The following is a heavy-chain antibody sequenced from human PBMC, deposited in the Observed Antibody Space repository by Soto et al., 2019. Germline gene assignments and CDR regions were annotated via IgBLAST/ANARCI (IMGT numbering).Heavy chain of an antibody. CDR1: GFTFDEYA. CDR3: VKGRGSYFVYFGLDV. D-gene: IGHD1-26*01. V-gene: IGHV3-9*01. J-gene: IGHJ6*02. Sequence: PGGSLRLSCVASGFTFDEYAMHWVRQTPGKGLEWVSSIDWNGGSTAYADSVKGRFTISRDNARNSLYLQMNSLRPEDTAFYYCVKGRGSYFVYFGLDVWGQGTTVTVSS. CDR2: IDWNGGST.